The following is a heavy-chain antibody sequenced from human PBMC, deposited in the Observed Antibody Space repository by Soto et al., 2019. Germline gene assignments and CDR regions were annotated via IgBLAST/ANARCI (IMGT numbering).Heavy chain of an antibody. CDR3: AKNLNTREWLLSVNYYYGMDV. CDR1: GFTFSSYW. Sequence: PGGSLRLSCAASGFTFSSYWMSWVRQAPGKGLEWVSAISGSGGSTYYADSVKGRFTISRDNSKNTLYLQMNSLRAEDTAVYYCAKNLNTREWLLSVNYYYGMDVWGQGTTVTVSS. D-gene: IGHD3-3*01. CDR2: ISGSGGST. J-gene: IGHJ6*02. V-gene: IGHV3-23*01.